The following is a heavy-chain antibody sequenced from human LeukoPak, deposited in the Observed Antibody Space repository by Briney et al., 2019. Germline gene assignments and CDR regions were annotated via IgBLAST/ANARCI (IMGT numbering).Heavy chain of an antibody. D-gene: IGHD3-10*01. CDR2: LSYDGNEK. CDR3: AKGGRVGGGITMIRGVRNFYYYMDV. J-gene: IGHJ6*03. CDR1: GFTFSIYA. Sequence: GGSLRLSCAASGFTFSIYAMHWVRQAPGKGLEWVAVLSYDGNEKYYTDSVRGRFTMSRDNARHTLYLQMNSLTAEDTAVYYCAKGGRVGGGITMIRGVRNFYYYMDVWGKGTTVIISS. V-gene: IGHV3-30*04.